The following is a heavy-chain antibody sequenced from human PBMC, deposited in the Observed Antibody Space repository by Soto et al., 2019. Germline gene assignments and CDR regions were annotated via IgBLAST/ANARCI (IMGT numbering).Heavy chain of an antibody. CDR3: ARLSPTNLVSGYYIGY. J-gene: IGHJ4*02. V-gene: IGHV1-58*01. D-gene: IGHD3-3*01. CDR2: IVVGSGNT. CDR1: GFTFTSSA. Sequence: GASVKVSCKASGFTFTSSAVQWVRQARGQRLEWIGWIVVGSGNTNYAQKFQERVTMTRDTSTSTAYMELRSLRSDDTAVYYCARLSPTNLVSGYYIGYWGQGTLVTVSS.